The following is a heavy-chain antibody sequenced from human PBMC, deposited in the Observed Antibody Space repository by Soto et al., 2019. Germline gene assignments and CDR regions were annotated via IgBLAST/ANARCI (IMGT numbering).Heavy chain of an antibody. CDR3: ARPGGDNNYYYMDV. D-gene: IGHD1-1*01. CDR2: ISSSSSYI. V-gene: IGHV3-21*01. Sequence: EVQLVESGGGLVKPGGSLRLSCAASGFTFSSYSMNWVRQAPGKGLEWVSSISSSSSYIYYADSVKGRFTISRDNAKNSLYLQMNSLRAEDTAVYYCARPGGDNNYYYMDVWGKGTTVTVSS. J-gene: IGHJ6*03. CDR1: GFTFSSYS.